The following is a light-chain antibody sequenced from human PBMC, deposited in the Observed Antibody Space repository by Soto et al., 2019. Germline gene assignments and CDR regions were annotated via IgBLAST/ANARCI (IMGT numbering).Light chain of an antibody. CDR3: CSHAGSKKYDL. CDR1: SSDIGGYDF. V-gene: IGLV2-8*01. Sequence: QSALTQPPSASGSPGQSVTISCTGSSSDIGGYDFVSWYQQHPGKVPKLLIYEVTKRPSGVPDRFSGSKSGNTASLTVSGLQADDEADYYCCSHAGSKKYDLFGPGTKLTVL. CDR2: EVT. J-gene: IGLJ1*01.